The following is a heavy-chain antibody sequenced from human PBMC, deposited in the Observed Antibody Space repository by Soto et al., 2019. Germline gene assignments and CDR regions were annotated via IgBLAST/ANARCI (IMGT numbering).Heavy chain of an antibody. CDR2: ISYDESNK. CDR3: ARGTGYSSSWYELDDY. D-gene: IGHD6-13*01. V-gene: IGHV3-30-3*01. CDR1: GFTFGSYA. Sequence: QVQLVESGGGVVQRGRSLRLSCAASGFTFGSYAMHWVRQAPGKGLEWVAVISYDESNKYYADSVKGRFTISRDNSKNTLYLQMNSLRAEDTAVYYCARGTGYSSSWYELDDYWGQGTPVTVSS. J-gene: IGHJ4*02.